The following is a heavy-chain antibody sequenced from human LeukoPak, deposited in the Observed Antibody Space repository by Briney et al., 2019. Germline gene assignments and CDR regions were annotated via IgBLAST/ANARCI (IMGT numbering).Heavy chain of an antibody. D-gene: IGHD2-2*01. V-gene: IGHV3-7*01. CDR3: ARGLRGYCSRITCWGGGYYYYMDV. J-gene: IGHJ6*03. CDR2: IKEDGSEK. Sequence: PGGSLRLSCSASGLIFSTYWMTWVRQAPGKGLEWVANIKEDGSEKYCVDSVKGRFTISRDNAKNSLHLQMNSLRAEDTAVYYCARGLRGYCSRITCWGGGYYYYMDVWGKGTTVTVSS. CDR1: GLIFSTYW.